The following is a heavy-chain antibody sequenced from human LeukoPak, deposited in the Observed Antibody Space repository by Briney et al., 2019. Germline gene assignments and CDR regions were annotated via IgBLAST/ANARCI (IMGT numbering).Heavy chain of an antibody. Sequence: GGSLRLSCAASGFTFSSYAMSWVRQAPGKGLEWVSAISGSGGSTYYADSVKGRFTISRDNSKNTLYLQMNSMRAEDTAVYYCAKDPNYCGSGSYYDYWGQGTLVTVSS. V-gene: IGHV3-23*01. CDR3: AKDPNYCGSGSYYDY. CDR2: ISGSGGST. CDR1: GFTFSSYA. D-gene: IGHD3-10*01. J-gene: IGHJ4*02.